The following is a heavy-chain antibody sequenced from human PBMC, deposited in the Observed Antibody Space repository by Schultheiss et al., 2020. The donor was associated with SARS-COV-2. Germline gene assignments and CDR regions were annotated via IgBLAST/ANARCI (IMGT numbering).Heavy chain of an antibody. V-gene: IGHV3-11*01. CDR3: AKPPYYDKGFDY. CDR2: ISSSGSTI. D-gene: IGHD3-22*01. CDR1: GFTFSDYY. J-gene: IGHJ4*02. Sequence: GESLKISCAASGFTFSDYYMSWIRQAPGKGLEWVSYISSSGSTIYYADSVKGRFTISRDNSKNTLYLQMNSLRAEDTAVYYCAKPPYYDKGFDYWGQGTLVTVSS.